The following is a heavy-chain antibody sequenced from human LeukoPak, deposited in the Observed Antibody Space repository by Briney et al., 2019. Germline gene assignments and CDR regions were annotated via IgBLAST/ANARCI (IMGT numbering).Heavy chain of an antibody. J-gene: IGHJ4*02. CDR2: IYYSGST. CDR1: GASISSDNYY. D-gene: IGHD5-18*01. V-gene: IGHV4-31*03. CDR3: ARAVDTAMVNDY. Sequence: SETLSLTCTVSGASISSDNYYWGWIRQHPGKGLEWIGYIYYSGSTYYNPSLKSRVTISVDTSKNQFSLKLSSVTAANTAVYYCARAVDTAMVNDYWGQGTLVTVSS.